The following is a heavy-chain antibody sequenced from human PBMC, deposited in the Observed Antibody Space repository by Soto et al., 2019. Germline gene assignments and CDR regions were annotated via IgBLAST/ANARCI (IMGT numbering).Heavy chain of an antibody. V-gene: IGHV3-66*01. CDR3: ARGIPYSSSTSCYRAGISDDAFEI. J-gene: IGHJ3*02. Sequence: EVQLVESGGGLVQPGGSLRLSCAASGFTVSSNYMSWVRQAPGKGLEWVSVIYSGGSTYYADSVKGRFTISRDNSKNTLFILMNGLRGEDTAVYYCARGIPYSSSTSCYRAGISDDAFEIWGQGTMVTVSS. CDR2: IYSGGST. CDR1: GFTVSSNY. D-gene: IGHD2-2*01.